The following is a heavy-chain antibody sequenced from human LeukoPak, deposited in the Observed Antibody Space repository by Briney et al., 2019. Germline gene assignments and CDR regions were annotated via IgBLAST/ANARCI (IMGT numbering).Heavy chain of an antibody. CDR2: ISYDGSNK. J-gene: IGHJ6*02. V-gene: IGHV3-30-3*01. D-gene: IGHD4-11*01. CDR3: AKDMTTVTTLPIFYYYGMDV. CDR1: GFTFSSYA. Sequence: QPGRSLRLSCAASGFTFSSYAMHWVRQAPGKGLEWVAVISYDGSNKYYADSVKGRFTISRDNSKNTLYLQMNSLRAEDTAVYYCAKDMTTVTTLPIFYYYGMDVWGQGTTVTVSS.